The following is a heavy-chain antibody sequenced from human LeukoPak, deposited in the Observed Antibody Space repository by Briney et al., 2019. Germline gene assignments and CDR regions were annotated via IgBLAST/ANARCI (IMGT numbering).Heavy chain of an antibody. Sequence: PSETLSLTCTVSGGSISSGGYYWSWIRQHPGKGLEWIGYIYYSGSTYYSPSLKSRVTISVDTSKNQFSLKLSSVTAADTAVYYCARGEGDYYDSSGTFYFDYWGQGTLVTVSS. V-gene: IGHV4-31*03. CDR1: GGSISSGGYY. J-gene: IGHJ4*02. CDR2: IYYSGST. D-gene: IGHD3-22*01. CDR3: ARGEGDYYDSSGTFYFDY.